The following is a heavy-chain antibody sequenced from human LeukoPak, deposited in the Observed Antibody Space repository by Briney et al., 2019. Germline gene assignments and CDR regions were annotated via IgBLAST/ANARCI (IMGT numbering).Heavy chain of an antibody. D-gene: IGHD1-26*01. CDR2: TRNEANIYTT. Sequence: GGSLRLSCAASGFIFSDHYMDWVRQAPGKGLEWVGRTRNEANIYTTKYAASVKGRFTISRDDSKNSLYLQMNSLKTEDTAVYYCASPVGATTVRAFDIWGQGTMVTASS. CDR1: GFIFSDHY. CDR3: ASPVGATTVRAFDI. V-gene: IGHV3-72*01. J-gene: IGHJ3*02.